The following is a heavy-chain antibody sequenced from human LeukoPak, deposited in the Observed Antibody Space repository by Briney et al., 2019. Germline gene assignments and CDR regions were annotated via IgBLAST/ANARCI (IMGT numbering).Heavy chain of an antibody. V-gene: IGHV3-64*01. CDR3: AKLYTSRWYTDY. Sequence: PGGSLRLSCAASGFTFSSYAMHWVRQAPGKGLEYVSAISSNGGSTSYANSVKGRFTISRDNSKNTLYLQMNSLRAEDTAVYYCAKLYTSRWYTDYWGQGTLVTVSS. CDR1: GFTFSSYA. CDR2: ISSNGGST. J-gene: IGHJ4*02. D-gene: IGHD6-13*01.